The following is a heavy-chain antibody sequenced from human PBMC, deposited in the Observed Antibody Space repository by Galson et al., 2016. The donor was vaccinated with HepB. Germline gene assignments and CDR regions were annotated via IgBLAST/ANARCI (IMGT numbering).Heavy chain of an antibody. D-gene: IGHD3-22*01. Sequence: ETLSLTCAVSGGSISSSNWWSWVRQPPGKGLEWIGSIYYSGSTYYNPSLKSRVTISVDTSKNQFSLKLSSVTAADTAVYYCARSGEGDSSGYYYGWSQYYYGMDVWGQGTTVTVSS. J-gene: IGHJ6*02. CDR1: GGSISSSNW. CDR2: IYYSGST. V-gene: IGHV4-39*01. CDR3: ARSGEGDSSGYYYGWSQYYYGMDV.